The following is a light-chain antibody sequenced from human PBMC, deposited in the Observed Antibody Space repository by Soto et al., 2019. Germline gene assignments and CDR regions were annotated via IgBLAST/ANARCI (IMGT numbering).Light chain of an antibody. CDR1: QSIGRR. CDR3: QQSFGPPYT. J-gene: IGKJ2*01. Sequence: DIQMTQSPSSLSASVGDRVTITCRASQSIGRRLTWYQQKPGEAPKLLIYDTSNLQNGVPSRFSGSGSGTDFTLTINSLQPEDVATYYCQQSFGPPYTFGQGTKLEI. CDR2: DTS. V-gene: IGKV1-39*01.